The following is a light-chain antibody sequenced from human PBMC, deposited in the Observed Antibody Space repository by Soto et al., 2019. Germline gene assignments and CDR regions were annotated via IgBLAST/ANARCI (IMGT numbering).Light chain of an antibody. J-gene: IGLJ1*01. CDR1: SSDVGGYNY. CDR2: DVS. CDR3: CSYAGSYRGV. Sequence: QSALTQPRSVSGSPGQSVTISCTGTSSDVGGYNYVSWYQQQPGKAPKLMIYDVSKRPSGVPDRFAGTKSGNTASLTISGIQAEDEADYYCCSYAGSYRGVFGTGTKLTVL. V-gene: IGLV2-11*01.